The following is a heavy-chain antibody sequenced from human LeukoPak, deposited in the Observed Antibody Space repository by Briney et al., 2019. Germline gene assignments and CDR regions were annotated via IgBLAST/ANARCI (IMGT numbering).Heavy chain of an antibody. CDR1: GGSISSYY. CDR2: IYYSGST. CDR3: ARDTGAYSSGYYALFDYYYYMDV. J-gene: IGHJ6*03. D-gene: IGHD3-22*01. V-gene: IGHV4-59*01. Sequence: SSETLSLTCTVSGGSISSYYWSWIRQPPGKGLEWIGYIYYSGSTNYNPSLKSRVTISVDTSKNQFSLKLSPVTAADTAVYYCARDTGAYSSGYYALFDYYYYMDVWGKGTTVTVSS.